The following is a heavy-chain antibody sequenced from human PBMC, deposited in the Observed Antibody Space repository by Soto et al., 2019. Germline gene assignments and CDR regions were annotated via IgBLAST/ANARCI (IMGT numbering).Heavy chain of an antibody. J-gene: IGHJ4*02. Sequence: PGESLKISCKGSGYSFAGYWITWVRQKPGKGLEWMGRIDPSDSQTYYSPSFRGHVTISVTKSITTVFLQWSSLRASDTAMYYCARHDDSSSWQSIDYWGQGTMVTVSS. D-gene: IGHD6-13*01. CDR3: ARHDDSSSWQSIDY. CDR1: GYSFAGYW. V-gene: IGHV5-10-1*01. CDR2: IDPSDSQT.